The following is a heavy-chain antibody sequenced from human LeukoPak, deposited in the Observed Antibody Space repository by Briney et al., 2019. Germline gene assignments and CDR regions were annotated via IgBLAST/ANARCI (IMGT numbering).Heavy chain of an antibody. Sequence: GGSLRLSCAASGFTFSSYWMHWVRQAPGKGLVWVSRINTDGNTITYADSVKGRFTISRDNAKKTLYLQMNSLRAEDTAVYYCARVRMGYYDFWGLGTLVTVSS. V-gene: IGHV3-74*03. CDR3: ARVRMGYYDF. J-gene: IGHJ4*02. CDR2: INTDGNTI. CDR1: GFTFSSYW. D-gene: IGHD2-21*01.